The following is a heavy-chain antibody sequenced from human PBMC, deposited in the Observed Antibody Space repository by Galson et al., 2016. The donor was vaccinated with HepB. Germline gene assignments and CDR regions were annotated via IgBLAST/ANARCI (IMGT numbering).Heavy chain of an antibody. V-gene: IGHV3-74*01. D-gene: IGHD6-13*01. Sequence: SLRLSCAASGFTFSSHWMHWVRQAPGKGLVCVSRLKSDGRSTYYADSVKGRFTISRDNAKNTLYLQMNSLGAEDTAVYYCRIGTAGIDYWGQGTPVTVSS. CDR3: RIGTAGIDY. J-gene: IGHJ4*02. CDR1: GFTFSSHW. CDR2: LKSDGRST.